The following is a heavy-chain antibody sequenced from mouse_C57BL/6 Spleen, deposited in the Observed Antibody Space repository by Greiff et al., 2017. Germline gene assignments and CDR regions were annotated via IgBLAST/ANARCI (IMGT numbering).Heavy chain of an antibody. CDR2: IYPRSGNT. Sequence: VQLQQSGAELARPGASVKLSCKASGYTFTSYGISWLKQRTGQGLEWIGEIYPRSGNTYYNEKFKGKATLTADKSSSTAYMELRSLTSEDSAVYFCARSNWDDYWGQGTTLTVSS. D-gene: IGHD4-1*01. V-gene: IGHV1-81*01. CDR1: GYTFTSYG. J-gene: IGHJ2*01. CDR3: ARSNWDDY.